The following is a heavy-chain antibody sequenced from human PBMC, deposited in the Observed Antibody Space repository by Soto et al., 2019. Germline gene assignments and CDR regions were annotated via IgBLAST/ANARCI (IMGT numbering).Heavy chain of an antibody. Sequence: GESLKISCKGSGYSFTSYWIGWVRQMPGKGLEWMGIIYPGDSDTRYSPSFQGQVTISADKSISTAYLQWSSLKASDTAMYYCARHVSHTDNDSYYIYVCAKGTTVPVSS. CDR2: IYPGDSDT. CDR1: GYSFTSYW. J-gene: IGHJ6*03. V-gene: IGHV5-51*01. CDR3: ARHVSHTDNDSYYIYV. D-gene: IGHD1-1*01.